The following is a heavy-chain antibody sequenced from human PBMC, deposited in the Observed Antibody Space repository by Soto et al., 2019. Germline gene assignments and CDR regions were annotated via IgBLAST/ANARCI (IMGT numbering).Heavy chain of an antibody. Sequence: GGSLRLSCAASGFTFSDSAMHWVRQASGKGLEWVGRTRNKGNNYATAYTASVKGRFTISRDDSKNTVYLQMNSLKIDDTAVYYCTARFYWTAVDPLEYWGLGPLVTVSS. CDR1: GFTFSDSA. V-gene: IGHV3-73*01. CDR3: TARFYWTAVDPLEY. CDR2: TRNKGNNYAT. D-gene: IGHD2-15*01. J-gene: IGHJ4*02.